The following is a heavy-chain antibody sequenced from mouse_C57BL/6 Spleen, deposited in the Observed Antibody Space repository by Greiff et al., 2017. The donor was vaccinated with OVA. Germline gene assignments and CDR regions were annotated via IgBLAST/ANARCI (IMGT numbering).Heavy chain of an antibody. CDR1: GFSFNTYA. CDR3: VRQGYDYGSYYVDY. Sequence: EVQLVESGGGLVQPKGSLKLSCAASGFSFNTYAMNWVRQAPGKGLEWVARIRSKSNNYATYYADSVKDRFTISRDDSESMLYLQMNNLKAEDTAMYYCVRQGYDYGSYYVDYWGQGTTLTVSS. J-gene: IGHJ2*01. V-gene: IGHV10-1*01. CDR2: IRSKSNNYAT. D-gene: IGHD2-4*01.